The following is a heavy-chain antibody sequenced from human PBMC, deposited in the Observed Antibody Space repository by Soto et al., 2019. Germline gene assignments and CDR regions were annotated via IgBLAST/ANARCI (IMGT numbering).Heavy chain of an antibody. CDR2: IWFDGSDK. CDR3: ARLYCSATSCYSVGAFDI. V-gene: IGHV3-33*01. D-gene: IGHD2-2*01. J-gene: IGHJ3*02. Sequence: LXLSCAASRFTFSSYCMHWVRQAPCKGLEWVALIWFDGSDKYYTESVKGRFTISRDNSKSTLYLQMNSLRAEDTALYYCARLYCSATSCYSVGAFDIRGPGTMVTVSS. CDR1: RFTFSSYC.